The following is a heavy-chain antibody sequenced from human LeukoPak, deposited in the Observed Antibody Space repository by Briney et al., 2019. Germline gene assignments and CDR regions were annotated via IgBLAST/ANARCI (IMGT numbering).Heavy chain of an antibody. CDR2: IFWDDDK. D-gene: IGHD2-15*01. Sequence: ESGPALVRPTQTLTLTCTFSGFSLTSGGLSVGWIRQPPGKALEWLALIFWDDDKRYNPSLKTRLTITKDTSKKQVFLTVTDMDPLDTGTYFCAHRQSVAVDRWFDTWGQGTLVTVSS. CDR3: AHRQSVAVDRWFDT. CDR1: GFSLTSGGLS. V-gene: IGHV2-5*02. J-gene: IGHJ5*02.